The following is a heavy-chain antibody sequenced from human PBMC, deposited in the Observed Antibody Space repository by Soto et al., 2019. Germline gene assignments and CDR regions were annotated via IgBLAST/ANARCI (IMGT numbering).Heavy chain of an antibody. CDR3: PKRATLPFHS. D-gene: IGHD6-25*01. Sequence: PGDSLKISCQGTGYRFSSSWIGWVRQKPGKGLEWLGDVYPSDSDVRYSPAFEGQVTISADNSINTAYLQLLNLKASDTAIYYCPKRATLPFHSCCQGTRATVSP. CDR1: GYRFSSSW. V-gene: IGHV5-51*01. CDR2: VYPSDSDV. J-gene: IGHJ4*02.